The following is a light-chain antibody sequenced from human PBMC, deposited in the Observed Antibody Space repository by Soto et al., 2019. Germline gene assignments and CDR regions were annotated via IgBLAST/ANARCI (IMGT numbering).Light chain of an antibody. CDR1: SSDVGSYNL. Sequence: QSALTQPASVSGSPGQSITISCTGTSSDVGSYNLVSWYQQHPGKAPQLMIYEGSKPPSGVSNRFSGYKSGNTASLTISGLQAEDEADYYCCSYAGSSTYVFGTGTKVTVL. J-gene: IGLJ1*01. V-gene: IGLV2-23*01. CDR3: CSYAGSSTYV. CDR2: EGS.